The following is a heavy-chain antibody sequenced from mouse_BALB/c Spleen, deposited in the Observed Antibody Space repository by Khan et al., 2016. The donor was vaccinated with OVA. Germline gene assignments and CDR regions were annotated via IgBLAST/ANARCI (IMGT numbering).Heavy chain of an antibody. CDR3: ASHLAGSVAY. D-gene: IGHD1-1*01. CDR2: ISSGGDYT. CDR1: GFTFSSYS. V-gene: IGHV5-6*01. Sequence: EVELVEFGGDFVKPGGSLKLSCTASGFTFSSYSMSWVRQTPDKRLEWVGTISSGGDYTYYPANVKGRFTISRDNAYNTLYPQMSSLKSEDTAMYYCASHLAGSVAYWGQGTMVTVSA. J-gene: IGHJ3*01.